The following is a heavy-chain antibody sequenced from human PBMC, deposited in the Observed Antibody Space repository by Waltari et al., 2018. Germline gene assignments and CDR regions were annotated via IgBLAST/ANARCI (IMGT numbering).Heavy chain of an antibody. D-gene: IGHD3-3*01. CDR3: ARLYQDFGSTDYMDV. CDR1: GGSMNNRIYY. V-gene: IGHV4-39*01. J-gene: IGHJ6*03. Sequence: QLQLQESGPGLLKASETLSLTCTVSGGSMNNRIYYWGWIRQPPGKGLGWSGNIYYGGRAYYNPSLRSRVTLSGGTSGNQFSLRLTSVSATDTALYYCARLYQDFGSTDYMDVWGKGTTVTVS. CDR2: IYYGGRA.